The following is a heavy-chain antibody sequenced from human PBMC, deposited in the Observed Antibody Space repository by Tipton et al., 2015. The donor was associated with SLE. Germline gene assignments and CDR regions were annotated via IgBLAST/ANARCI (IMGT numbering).Heavy chain of an antibody. CDR3: ARPRSVAGPSDFDY. CDR1: GFTFSSYA. V-gene: IGHV3-21*01. CDR2: ISSSSSYI. J-gene: IGHJ4*02. D-gene: IGHD6-19*01. Sequence: GFTFSSYAMSWVRQAPGKGLEWVSSISSSSSYIYYADSVKGRFTISRDNAKNSLYLQMNSLRAEDTAVYYCARPRSVAGPSDFDYWGQGTLVTVSS.